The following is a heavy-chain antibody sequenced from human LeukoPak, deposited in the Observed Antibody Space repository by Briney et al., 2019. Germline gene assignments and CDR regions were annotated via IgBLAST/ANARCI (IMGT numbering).Heavy chain of an antibody. D-gene: IGHD3-10*01. J-gene: IGHJ4*02. Sequence: PGGSLRLSCAASGFTFSSYAMSWVRQAPGKGLEWVSAISGSGGSTYYADSVKGRFTISRDNSKNTLYLQMNSLRAEDTAVYYFAKDPRTRGSGDPYFDYWGQGTLVTVSS. CDR1: GFTFSSYA. CDR2: ISGSGGST. CDR3: AKDPRTRGSGDPYFDY. V-gene: IGHV3-23*01.